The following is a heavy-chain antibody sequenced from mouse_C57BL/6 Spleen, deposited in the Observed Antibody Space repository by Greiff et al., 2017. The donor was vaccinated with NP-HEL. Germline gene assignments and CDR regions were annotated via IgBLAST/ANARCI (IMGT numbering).Heavy chain of an antibody. D-gene: IGHD4-1*01. J-gene: IGHJ2*01. CDR2: IDPETGGT. V-gene: IGHV1-15*01. Sequence: VKLQQSGAELVRPGASVTLSCKASGYTFTDYEMHWVKQTPVHGLEWIGAIDPETGGTAYNQKFKGKAILTADKSSSTAYMELRSLTSEDSAVYYCTRPNWDEDYWGQGTTLTVSS. CDR3: TRPNWDEDY. CDR1: GYTFTDYE.